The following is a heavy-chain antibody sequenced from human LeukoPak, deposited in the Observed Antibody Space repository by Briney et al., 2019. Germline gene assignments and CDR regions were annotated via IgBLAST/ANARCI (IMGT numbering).Heavy chain of an antibody. CDR3: ARDLHYGDYDYNWFDP. J-gene: IGHJ5*02. CDR2: INPNSGGT. V-gene: IGHV1-2*02. D-gene: IGHD4-17*01. Sequence: ASVKVSCKASGYTFTGYYMHWVRQAPGQGLEWMGWINPNSGGTNYAQKFQGRVTMTRDTSISTAYMELSRLRSDDTAVYYRARDLHYGDYDYNWFDPWGQGTLVTVSS. CDR1: GYTFTGYY.